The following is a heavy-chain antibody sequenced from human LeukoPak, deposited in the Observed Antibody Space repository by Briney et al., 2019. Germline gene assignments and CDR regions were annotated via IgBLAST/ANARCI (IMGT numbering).Heavy chain of an antibody. V-gene: IGHV3-48*03. J-gene: IGHJ2*01. Sequence: GGSLRLSCAASGFTFSSYEMNWVRQAPGKGLQWVSYISSSGSTTYYADSVKGRFTSSRDNAKISLYLQMNSLRAEDTAVYYCAGGQSGMYWYFDLWGRGTLVTVSS. CDR3: AGGQSGMYWYFDL. CDR2: ISSSGSTT. CDR1: GFTFSSYE. D-gene: IGHD1-26*01.